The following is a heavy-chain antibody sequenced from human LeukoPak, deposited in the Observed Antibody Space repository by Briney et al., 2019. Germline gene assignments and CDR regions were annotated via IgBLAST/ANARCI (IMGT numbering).Heavy chain of an antibody. CDR2: INHSGST. D-gene: IGHD3-16*01. CDR1: GGSFSGYY. J-gene: IGHJ5*02. Sequence: SETLSLTCAVYGGSFSGYYWSRIPEPPGKGLEWRGEINHSGSTNYNPTLKSRVTNSLDTSKKQISLTLSSVTDADTAVYYCPRDVQGVQHNWFDPWGQGTLVSVSS. V-gene: IGHV4-34*01. CDR3: PRDVQGVQHNWFDP.